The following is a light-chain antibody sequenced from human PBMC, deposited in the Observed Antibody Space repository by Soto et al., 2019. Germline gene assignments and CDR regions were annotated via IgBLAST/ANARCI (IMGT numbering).Light chain of an antibody. Sequence: QSALTQPASVSGSPGQSITISCTGTSSDVGGYNYVSWYQQHPGKVPKLMIYEVRNRPSGVSNRFSGSKSGNTASLTISGLQAEDEAEYYCSSYTSSSTLVFGGGTKLTVL. CDR3: SSYTSSSTLV. CDR2: EVR. J-gene: IGLJ2*01. CDR1: SSDVGGYNY. V-gene: IGLV2-14*01.